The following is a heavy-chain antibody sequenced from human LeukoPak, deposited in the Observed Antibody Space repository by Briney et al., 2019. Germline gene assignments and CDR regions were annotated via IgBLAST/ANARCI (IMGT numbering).Heavy chain of an antibody. CDR3: ARLDTAMEIFDY. Sequence: PSETLSLTCAVYGGSFSGYYWSWIRQPPGKGLEWIGEINHSGSTNYNPSLKSRVTISVDTSKNQFSLKLSSVTAADTAVYYCARLDTAMEIFDYWGQGTLVTVSS. J-gene: IGHJ4*02. D-gene: IGHD5-18*01. V-gene: IGHV4-34*01. CDR1: GGSFSGYY. CDR2: INHSGST.